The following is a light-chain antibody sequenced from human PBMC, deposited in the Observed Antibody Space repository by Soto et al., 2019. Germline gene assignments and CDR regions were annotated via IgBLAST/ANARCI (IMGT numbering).Light chain of an antibody. J-gene: IGKJ1*01. V-gene: IGKV3-20*01. Sequence: EIVLTQSPGTLSLSPGERATLSCRASQRISSSFLAWYQQKPGQALRLLIYDASRRATGIPDRFSGSGSGTDFTLTISRLEPEDFAVYYCQQYESSPRTFGQGTKVEI. CDR1: QRISSSF. CDR3: QQYESSPRT. CDR2: DAS.